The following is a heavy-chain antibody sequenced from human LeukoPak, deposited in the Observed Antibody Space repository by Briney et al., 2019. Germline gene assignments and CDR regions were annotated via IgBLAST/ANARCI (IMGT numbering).Heavy chain of an antibody. V-gene: IGHV4-39*07. Sequence: PSETLSLTCTVSGGSISSSSYYWGWIRQPPGKGLEWIGEINHSGSTNYNPSLKSRVTISVDTSKNQFSLKLSSVTAADTAVYYCARLDALNFDYWGQGTLVTVSS. CDR2: INHSGST. CDR3: ARLDALNFDY. J-gene: IGHJ4*02. CDR1: GGSISSSSYY. D-gene: IGHD3/OR15-3a*01.